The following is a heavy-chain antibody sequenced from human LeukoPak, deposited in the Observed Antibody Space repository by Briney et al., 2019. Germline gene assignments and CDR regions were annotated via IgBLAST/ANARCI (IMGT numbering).Heavy chain of an antibody. CDR2: IYYSGST. D-gene: IGHD3-22*01. Sequence: SETLSLTCTVSGGSISSYYWSWIRQPPGKGLEWIGYIYYSGSTNYNPSLKSRVTISVDTSKNQFSLKLSSVTAADTAVYYCARATYYYDSSGYSDAFDIWGQGTMVSVSS. CDR1: GGSISSYY. V-gene: IGHV4-59*01. CDR3: ARATYYYDSSGYSDAFDI. J-gene: IGHJ3*02.